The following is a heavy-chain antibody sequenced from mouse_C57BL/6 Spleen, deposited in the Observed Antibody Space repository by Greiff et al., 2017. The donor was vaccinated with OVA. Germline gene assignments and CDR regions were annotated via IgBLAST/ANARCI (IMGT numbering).Heavy chain of an antibody. D-gene: IGHD2-5*01. CDR2: INSDGSST. CDR1: GFTFSDYY. V-gene: IGHV5-16*01. Sequence: EVQVVESEGGLVQPGSSMKLSCTASGFTFSDYYMAWVRQVPEKGLEWVANINSDGSSTYSLDSLKSRFILSRDNAKNILYLQMSSLKSEDTATYYCAREPGYSNDYAMDYWGQGTSVTVSS. CDR3: AREPGYSNDYAMDY. J-gene: IGHJ4*01.